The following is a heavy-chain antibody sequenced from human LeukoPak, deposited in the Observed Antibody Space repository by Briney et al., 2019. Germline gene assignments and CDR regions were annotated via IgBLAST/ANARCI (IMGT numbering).Heavy chain of an antibody. CDR3: AREVECLVSDAFDI. J-gene: IGHJ3*02. CDR1: GGSISSYY. CDR2: IYYSGST. Sequence: PSETLSLTCTVSGGSISSYYWSWIRQPPGKGLEWIGYIYYSGSTNYNPSLKSRVTISVDTSKNQFSLKLSSVTAADTAVYYCAREVECLVSDAFDIWGQGTMVTVSS. V-gene: IGHV4-59*01. D-gene: IGHD6-19*01.